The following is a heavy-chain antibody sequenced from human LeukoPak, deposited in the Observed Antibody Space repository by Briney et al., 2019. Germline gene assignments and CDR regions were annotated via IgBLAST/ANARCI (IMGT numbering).Heavy chain of an antibody. CDR2: IIPIFGTA. CDR1: GGTFSSYA. D-gene: IGHD6-19*01. J-gene: IGHJ4*02. CDR3: AISWGSGWFDY. V-gene: IGHV1-69*05. Sequence: SVNVSCKASGGTFSSYAISWVRQAPGQGLEWMGRIIPIFGTANYAQKFQGRVTITTDESTSTAYMELSSLRSEDTAVYYCAISWGSGWFDYWGQGTLVTVSS.